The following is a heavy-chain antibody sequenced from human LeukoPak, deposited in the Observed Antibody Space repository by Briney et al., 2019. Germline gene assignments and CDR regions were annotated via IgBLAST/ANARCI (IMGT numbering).Heavy chain of an antibody. CDR2: IHYSGST. Sequence: KTSETLSLTCTVSGGSISSNSYYWGWIRQPPGKGLEWIGSIHYSGSTNYNPSLKSRVAMSVDTSKNQCSLKLSSVTAADTAVYYCARHSYGSGSFYNLDYWGQGTLVTVSS. J-gene: IGHJ4*02. CDR3: ARHSYGSGSFYNLDY. CDR1: GGSISSNSYY. V-gene: IGHV4-39*01. D-gene: IGHD3-10*01.